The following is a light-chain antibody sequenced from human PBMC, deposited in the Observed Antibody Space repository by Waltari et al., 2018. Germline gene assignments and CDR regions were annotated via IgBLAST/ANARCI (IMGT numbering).Light chain of an antibody. Sequence: QSALTQPPSASGSPGQSVTISCTGTSSDVGAYNYVSWYQQYPGKAPKLILCEVSKRPSGVPERFSASKACNTAALAVSGLQAEDAADYYCCSHGGSDRFYVFGTGTKVSVL. CDR3: CSHGGSDRFYV. CDR1: SSDVGAYNY. J-gene: IGLJ1*01. V-gene: IGLV2-8*01. CDR2: EVS.